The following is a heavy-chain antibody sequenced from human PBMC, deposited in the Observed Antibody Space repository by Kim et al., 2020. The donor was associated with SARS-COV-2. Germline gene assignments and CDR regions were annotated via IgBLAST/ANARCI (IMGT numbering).Heavy chain of an antibody. CDR1: GGSFSGYY. CDR3: ARGCRNIAVAGTGTLCDGLFDY. D-gene: IGHD6-19*01. Sequence: SETLSLTCAVYGGSFSGYYWSWIRQPPGKGLEWIGEINHSGSTNYNPSLKSRVTISVDTSKNQFSLKLSSVTAADTAVYYCARGCRNIAVAGTGTLCDGLFDYWSQGTLVTVSS. CDR2: INHSGST. V-gene: IGHV4-34*01. J-gene: IGHJ4*02.